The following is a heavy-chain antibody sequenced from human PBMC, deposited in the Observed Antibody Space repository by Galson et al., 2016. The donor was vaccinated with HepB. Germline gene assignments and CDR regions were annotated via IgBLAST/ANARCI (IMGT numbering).Heavy chain of an antibody. V-gene: IGHV3-48*02. CDR3: ARGGDSAGSSSYPLYGTDV. D-gene: IGHD6-13*01. J-gene: IGHJ6*02. CDR2: ISNSGTTI. CDR1: GFPFRTYS. Sequence: SLRLSCAASGFPFRTYSMSWVRQAPGKGLEWVLYISNSGTTIHYADSVKGRFTISRDHAKSSLYLQMNSLRDDDTAVFYCARGGDSAGSSSYPLYGTDVWGQGTTVTVSS.